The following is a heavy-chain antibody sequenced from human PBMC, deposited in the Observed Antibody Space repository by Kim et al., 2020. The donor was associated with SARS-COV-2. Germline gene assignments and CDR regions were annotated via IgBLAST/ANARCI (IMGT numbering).Heavy chain of an antibody. V-gene: IGHV3-9*01. D-gene: IGHD2-15*01. CDR3: AKGHKRVAAPEDY. Sequence: GGSLRLSCAASGFTFDDYAMHWVRQAPGKGLEWVSGISWNSGSIGYADSVKGRFTISRDNAKNSLYLQMNSLRAEDTALYYCAKGHKRVAAPEDYWGQGTLVTVSS. J-gene: IGHJ4*02. CDR1: GFTFDDYA. CDR2: ISWNSGSI.